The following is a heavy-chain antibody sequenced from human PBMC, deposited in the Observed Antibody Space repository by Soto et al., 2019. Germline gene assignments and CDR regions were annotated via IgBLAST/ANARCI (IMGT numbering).Heavy chain of an antibody. D-gene: IGHD3-22*01. CDR2: IYPRDSDS. Sequence: GESLKISCQASVYSFTIYWIAWVRQMPGKGLECMGIIYPRDSDSRYTPSFQGHVTISADKSISTAYLQWSSLKASDTAMYYCAWLTYYYDSSGPGDYYGMDVWGQGTTVTVSS. CDR3: AWLTYYYDSSGPGDYYGMDV. V-gene: IGHV5-51*01. J-gene: IGHJ6*02. CDR1: VYSFTIYW.